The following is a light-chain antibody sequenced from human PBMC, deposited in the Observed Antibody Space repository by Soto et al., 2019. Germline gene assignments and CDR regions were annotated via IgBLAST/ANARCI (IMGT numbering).Light chain of an antibody. J-gene: IGLJ2*01. V-gene: IGLV2-11*01. CDR2: DVT. Sequence: QSALTQPRSVSGSPGQSVTISCTGTSNDVGAFNYVSWYQQHPGKAPKLLIYDVTKRPSGVPDRFSGSKSGNTASLIISGLQAADEAEYYCCCCSYAGSSSFRVLFGGGTKLTVL. CDR1: SNDVGAFNY. CDR3: CSYAGSSSFRVL.